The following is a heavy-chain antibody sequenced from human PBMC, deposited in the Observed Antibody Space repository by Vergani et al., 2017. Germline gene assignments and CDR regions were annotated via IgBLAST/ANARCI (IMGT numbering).Heavy chain of an antibody. CDR2: FIPILGIA. V-gene: IGHV1-69*02. J-gene: IGHJ5*02. CDR3: ASAGPSGGWLDP. Sequence: QVLLVQSGAEVKKPGSSVKVSCKASGGTFSSYTISWVRQAPGQGLEWMGRFIPILGIANYAQKFQGRVTITADKSTSTAYMELSSLRSEDTAVYYCASAGPSGGWLDPWGQGTLVTVSS. D-gene: IGHD1-26*01. CDR1: GGTFSSYT.